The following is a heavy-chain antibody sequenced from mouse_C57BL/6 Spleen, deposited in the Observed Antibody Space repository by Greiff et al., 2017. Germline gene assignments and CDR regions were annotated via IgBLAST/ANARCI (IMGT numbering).Heavy chain of an antibody. CDR2: IDPSDSYT. D-gene: IGHD3-2*02. CDR1: GYTFTSYW. J-gene: IGHJ3*01. CDR3: ARPRDSSGGFGY. V-gene: IGHV1-69*01. Sequence: QVQLQQPGAELVMPGASVKLSCKASGYTFTSYWMHWLKQRPGQGLEWIGEIDPSDSYTNYNQKFMGKSTLTVDKSASTAYIQLSSLTSEDSAVHYCARPRDSSGGFGYWGHGTLVNGSA.